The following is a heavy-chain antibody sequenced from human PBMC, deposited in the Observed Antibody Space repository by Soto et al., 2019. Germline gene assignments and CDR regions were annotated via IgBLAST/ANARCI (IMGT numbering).Heavy chain of an antibody. CDR2: ISAYNGNT. V-gene: IGHV1-18*01. CDR1: GYTFTSYG. J-gene: IGHJ6*02. CDR3: ARRNYDFWSGSPYGMDV. Sequence: EASVKVSCKASGYTFTSYGISWVRQAPGQGLEWMGWISAYNGNTNYAQKLQGRVTMTTDTSTSTAYMELRSLRSDDTAVYYCARRNYDFWSGSPYGMDVWGQGTTVTVSS. D-gene: IGHD3-3*01.